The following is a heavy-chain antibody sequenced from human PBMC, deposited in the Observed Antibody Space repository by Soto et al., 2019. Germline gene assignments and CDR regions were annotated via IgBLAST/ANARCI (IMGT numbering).Heavy chain of an antibody. CDR3: ARDSGENTYYYDSSGSTIVFDI. CDR1: GGSVSSGIYY. J-gene: IGHJ3*02. Sequence: SETLSLTCTVSGGSVSSGIYYWSWIRQPPGKGLEWIGYIYYSGSTNYNPSLKSRVTISVDTSKNQFSLKLSSVTAADTAVYYCARDSGENTYYYDSSGSTIVFDIWGQGTMVTVSS. CDR2: IYYSGST. D-gene: IGHD3-22*01. V-gene: IGHV4-61*01.